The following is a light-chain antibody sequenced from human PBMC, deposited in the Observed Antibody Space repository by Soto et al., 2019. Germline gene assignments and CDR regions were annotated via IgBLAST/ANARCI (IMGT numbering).Light chain of an antibody. Sequence: EILMTQSPDTLSASPGESATLSCRASQRVYSNLAWYQQRPGQAPRLLIYGASTRATGVPARFSGRGSGTEFTLTIRSLQSEDFAIYYCQPYTNLPLNTFGQGAQVEVK. CDR1: QRVYSN. V-gene: IGKV3-15*01. J-gene: IGKJ5*01. CDR3: QPYTNLPLNT. CDR2: GAS.